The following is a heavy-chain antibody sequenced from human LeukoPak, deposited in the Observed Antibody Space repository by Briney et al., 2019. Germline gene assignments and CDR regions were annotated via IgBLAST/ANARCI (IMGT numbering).Heavy chain of an antibody. D-gene: IGHD1-1*01. J-gene: IGHJ4*02. Sequence: PGGSLRLSCAASGFTFSSYSMNWVRQAPGKGLEWVSSISSSSSYIHYADSVRGRFTTSRDNAKNSLFLQMNSLRGEDTAVYYCARCTTGKTFGSLREIKKSREIDYWGQGTLVTVSS. CDR2: ISSSSSYI. V-gene: IGHV3-21*01. CDR1: GFTFSSYS. CDR3: ARCTTGKTFGSLREIKKSREIDY.